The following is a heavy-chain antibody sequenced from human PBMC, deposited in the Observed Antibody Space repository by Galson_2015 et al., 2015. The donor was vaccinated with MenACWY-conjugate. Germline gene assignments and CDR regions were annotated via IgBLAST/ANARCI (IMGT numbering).Heavy chain of an antibody. CDR3: ARAGGSYRFDY. J-gene: IGHJ4*02. CDR1: GFTFSSYW. V-gene: IGHV3-7*03. D-gene: IGHD1-26*01. Sequence: SLRLSCAASGFTFSSYWMSWVRQAPGKGLEWVANIKRDGSEKYYVDSVKGRFTISRDNAKNSLYLQMNSLRAEDTAVYYCARAGGSYRFDYWGQGALVTVSS. CDR2: IKRDGSEK.